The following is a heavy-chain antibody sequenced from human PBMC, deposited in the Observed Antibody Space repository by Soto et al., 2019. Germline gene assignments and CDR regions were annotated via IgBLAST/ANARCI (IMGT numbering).Heavy chain of an antibody. V-gene: IGHV3-33*01. Sequence: GGSLRLSCAASGFTFSSYGMHWVRQAPGKGLEWVAVIWYDGSNKYYADSVKGRFTISRDNSKNTLYLQMNSLRAEDTAVYYCARAHSNGWIAVAMVDYWGQGTLVTVSS. CDR3: ARAHSNGWIAVAMVDY. CDR2: IWYDGSNK. CDR1: GFTFSSYG. D-gene: IGHD6-19*01. J-gene: IGHJ4*02.